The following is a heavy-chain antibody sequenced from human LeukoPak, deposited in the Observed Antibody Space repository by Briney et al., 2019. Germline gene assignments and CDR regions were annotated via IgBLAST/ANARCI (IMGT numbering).Heavy chain of an antibody. V-gene: IGHV4-59*08. Sequence: PSETLSLTCAVSGGSIRSYYWSWIRQPPGKGLERIGYIYSSGSTNYNPSLKSRVTISVDTSKDQFSLNLRPVTAADTAVYYCARHGDLGSASHFDSWGQGSLVTDSS. CDR3: ARHGDLGSASHFDS. CDR2: IYSSGST. CDR1: GGSIRSYY. D-gene: IGHD3-10*01. J-gene: IGHJ4*02.